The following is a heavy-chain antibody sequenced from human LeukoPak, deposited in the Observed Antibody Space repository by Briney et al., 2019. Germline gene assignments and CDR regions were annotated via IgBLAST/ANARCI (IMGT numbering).Heavy chain of an antibody. Sequence: GGSLRLSCAASGFTFSSYSMNWVRQAPGKGLEWVSSISSSSSYIYYADSVKGRFTISRDNVKNSLYLQMNSLRAEDTAVYYCARDQGDIVVVPAAIDYWGQGTLVTVSS. CDR2: ISSSSSYI. J-gene: IGHJ4*02. V-gene: IGHV3-21*01. D-gene: IGHD2-2*01. CDR1: GFTFSSYS. CDR3: ARDQGDIVVVPAAIDY.